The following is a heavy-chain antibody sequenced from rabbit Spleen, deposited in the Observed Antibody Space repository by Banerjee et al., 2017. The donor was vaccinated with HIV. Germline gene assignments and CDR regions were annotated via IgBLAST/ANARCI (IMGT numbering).Heavy chain of an antibody. CDR1: GVSFSDKDV. Sequence: QEQLVESGGGLVKPEGSLTLTCKASGVSFSDKDVMCWVRQAPGKGLEWIACINTVTGKSVYASWAKGRFIMSRTSSTTVTLQMTSLTAADTATYFCARDAGTSFSTYGMDLWGPGTLVTVS. D-gene: IGHD8-1*01. V-gene: IGHV1S45*01. J-gene: IGHJ6*01. CDR2: INTVTGKS. CDR3: ARDAGTSFSTYGMDL.